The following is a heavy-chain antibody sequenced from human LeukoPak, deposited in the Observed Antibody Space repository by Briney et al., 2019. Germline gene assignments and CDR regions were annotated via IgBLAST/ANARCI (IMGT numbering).Heavy chain of an antibody. Sequence: LQTLSLTCAISGDSVSSNSAAWNWIRQSPSRGLEWLGRTYYRSKWYNDYAVSVKSRITINPDTSKNQFSLQLNSVTPEDTAVYYCAREISYYDSSGYYYGPPFFDYWGQGTLVTVSS. J-gene: IGHJ4*02. CDR1: GDSVSSNSAA. V-gene: IGHV6-1*01. CDR2: TYYRSKWYN. D-gene: IGHD3-22*01. CDR3: AREISYYDSSGYYYGPPFFDY.